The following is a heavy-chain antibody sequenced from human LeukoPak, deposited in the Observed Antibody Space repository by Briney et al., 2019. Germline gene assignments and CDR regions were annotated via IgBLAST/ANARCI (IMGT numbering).Heavy chain of an antibody. J-gene: IGHJ5*02. D-gene: IGHD3-22*01. Sequence: PGGSLRLSCAASGFTFSSYAMTWVRQPPGKGLEWIGEINQSGSTNYNPSLKSRVTISVDTSKNQFSLKLSSVTAADTAVYYCARGTMMVGPWGQGTLVTVSS. CDR3: ARGTMMVGP. V-gene: IGHV4-34*01. CDR1: GFTFSSYA. CDR2: INQSGST.